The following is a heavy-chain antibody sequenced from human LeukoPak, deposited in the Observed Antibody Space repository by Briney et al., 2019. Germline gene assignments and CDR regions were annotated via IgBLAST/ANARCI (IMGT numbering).Heavy chain of an antibody. D-gene: IGHD4-17*01. J-gene: IGHJ4*02. V-gene: IGHV4-39*07. CDR3: ARDLKYGDYEFH. Sequence: SETLSLTCTVSGGSISSSSYYWGWIRQPPGKGLEWIGSIYYSGSTYYNPSLKSRVTISVDTSKNQFSLKLSSVTAADTAVYYCARDLKYGDYEFHWGQGTLVTVSS. CDR2: IYYSGST. CDR1: GGSISSSSYY.